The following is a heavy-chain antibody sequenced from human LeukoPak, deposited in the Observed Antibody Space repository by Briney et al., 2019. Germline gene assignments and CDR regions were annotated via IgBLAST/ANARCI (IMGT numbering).Heavy chain of an antibody. J-gene: IGHJ3*02. V-gene: IGHV3-21*01. D-gene: IGHD2-15*01. Sequence: PGGSLRLSCAASGFTFSSYSMNWVRQAPGKGLEWVSSISSSSSYIYYADSVKGRFTISRDNAKNSLYLQMNSLRAEDTAVYYCARVIRVAVDAFDIWGQGIMVTVSS. CDR3: ARVIRVAVDAFDI. CDR1: GFTFSSYS. CDR2: ISSSSSYI.